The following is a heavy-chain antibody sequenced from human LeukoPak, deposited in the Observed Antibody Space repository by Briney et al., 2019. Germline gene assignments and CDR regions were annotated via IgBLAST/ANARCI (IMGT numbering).Heavy chain of an antibody. CDR3: ARGLTRCTSCYSY. D-gene: IGHD2-2*01. CDR2: IIPIFGTA. V-gene: IGHV1-69*05. Sequence: SVKVSCKASGGTFSSYAISWVRQAPGQGLEWMGGIIPIFGTANYAQKFQGRVTLTTDECTSTAYMELSSLRSEDTAVYYCARGLTRCTSCYSYWGQGTLVTVSS. CDR1: GGTFSSYA. J-gene: IGHJ4*02.